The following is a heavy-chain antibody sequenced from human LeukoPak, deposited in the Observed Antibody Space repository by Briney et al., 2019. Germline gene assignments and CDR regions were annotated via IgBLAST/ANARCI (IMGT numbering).Heavy chain of an antibody. J-gene: IGHJ4*02. D-gene: IGHD1-1*01. Sequence: PGGSLRLSCAASGFTFDDYAMHWVRQAPGKGLEWVSGISWNSDSIGYADSVKGRFTISRENAKNSLYLQMNSLRAGDTAVYYCAREGTHRSFDYWGQGTLVTVSS. CDR3: AREGTHRSFDY. V-gene: IGHV3-9*01. CDR2: ISWNSDSI. CDR1: GFTFDDYA.